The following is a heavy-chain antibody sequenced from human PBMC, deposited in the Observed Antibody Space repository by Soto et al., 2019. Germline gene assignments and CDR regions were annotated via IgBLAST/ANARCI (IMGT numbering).Heavy chain of an antibody. CDR3: ARRGALTGDSCGYYFDY. J-gene: IGHJ4*02. CDR1: EYSFSRYA. V-gene: IGHV1-3*01. CDR2: IIAGKGNT. D-gene: IGHD3-9*01. Sequence: QIQLVQSGAEVKKPGASVNISCKASEYSFSRYAMHWVGQAPGQSLEWMGWIIAGKGNTKYSEKFQGRVTITRDTSASTVFMELSSLRSEDTAVYYCARRGALTGDSCGYYFDYWGQGTLVTVSS.